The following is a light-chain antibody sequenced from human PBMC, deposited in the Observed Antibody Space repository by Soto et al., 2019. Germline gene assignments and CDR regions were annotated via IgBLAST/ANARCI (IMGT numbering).Light chain of an antibody. J-gene: IGKJ3*01. CDR1: QSISSSY. CDR3: QQFDNSRFT. CDR2: GAS. Sequence: EIVLTQSPGTLSLSPGERATLSCRASQSISSSYLAWYQQKPGQAPRLLIYGASSRATDIPDRFSGSGSGTDFTLTISRLEPEDFAVYYCQQFDNSRFTFGPGTKVDIK. V-gene: IGKV3-20*01.